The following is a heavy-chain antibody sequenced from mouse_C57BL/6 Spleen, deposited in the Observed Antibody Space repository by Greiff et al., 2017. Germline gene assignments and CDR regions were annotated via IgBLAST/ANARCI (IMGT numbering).Heavy chain of an antibody. Sequence: EVMLVESGGGLVKPGGSLKLSCAASGFTFSSYTMSWVRQTPEKRLEWVATISGGGGNTYYPDSVKGRFTISRDNAKNTLYLQMSSLRSEDTALYYCARHFDGPFAYWGQGTLVTVSA. CDR1: GFTFSSYT. CDR3: ARHFDGPFAY. CDR2: ISGGGGNT. V-gene: IGHV5-9*01. D-gene: IGHD2-3*01. J-gene: IGHJ3*01.